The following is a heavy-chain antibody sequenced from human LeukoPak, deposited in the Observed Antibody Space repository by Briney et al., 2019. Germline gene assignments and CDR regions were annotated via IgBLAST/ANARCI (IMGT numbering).Heavy chain of an antibody. Sequence: SETLSLTCTVSGGSITSYYWSWIRQPPGKGLECIGYIFYSGGTNYNPSLKSRVTISVDTSKNQFSLKLSSVTAADTAVYFCARGNGYPHFDYWGQGTLVTVSS. CDR2: IFYSGGT. CDR1: GGSITSYY. V-gene: IGHV4-59*13. J-gene: IGHJ4*02. D-gene: IGHD5-24*01. CDR3: ARGNGYPHFDY.